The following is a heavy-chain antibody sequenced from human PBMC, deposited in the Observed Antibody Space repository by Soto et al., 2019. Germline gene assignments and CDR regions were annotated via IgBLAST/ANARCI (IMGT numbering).Heavy chain of an antibody. CDR2: ISKDGSVQ. V-gene: IGHV3-30-3*01. D-gene: IGHD3-3*01. CDR3: ARSRSGAVPDSFGF. J-gene: IGHJ1*01. CDR1: GFMFNRYA. Sequence: QVQLVESGGRVVQPGRSLRLSCAASGFMFNRYAIHWVRQTPGKGLEWVAVISKDGSVQYYADSVRGRFIISRDKSKDTVYLEMNSLRAEDTAVLYCARSRSGAVPDSFGFWGQGTLVTVSS.